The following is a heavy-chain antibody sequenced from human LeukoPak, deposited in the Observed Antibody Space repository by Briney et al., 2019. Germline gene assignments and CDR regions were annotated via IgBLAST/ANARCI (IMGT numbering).Heavy chain of an antibody. CDR1: GGTFSSYA. CDR3: AREGYNWNYGFDY. Sequence: ASVKVSCKASGGTFSSYAISWVRHAPGQGLEWVGGIIPIFGTANYAQQFQGRVTITADESTSTAYMELSSLRSEDTAVYYCAREGYNWNYGFDYWGQGTLVTVSS. J-gene: IGHJ4*02. CDR2: IIPIFGTA. D-gene: IGHD1-7*01. V-gene: IGHV1-69*13.